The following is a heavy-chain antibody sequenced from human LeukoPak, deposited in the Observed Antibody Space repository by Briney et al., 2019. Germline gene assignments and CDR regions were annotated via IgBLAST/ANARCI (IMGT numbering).Heavy chain of an antibody. J-gene: IGHJ4*02. Sequence: SETLSLTCTVSGGSISSHYWSWIRQPPGKGLEWIGYIYYSGSTNYNPSLKSRVTISVDTSKNQFSLKLSSVTAADTAVYYCVREMATRGFDYWGQGTLVTVSS. CDR1: GGSISSHY. V-gene: IGHV4-59*11. D-gene: IGHD5-24*01. CDR3: VREMATRGFDY. CDR2: IYYSGST.